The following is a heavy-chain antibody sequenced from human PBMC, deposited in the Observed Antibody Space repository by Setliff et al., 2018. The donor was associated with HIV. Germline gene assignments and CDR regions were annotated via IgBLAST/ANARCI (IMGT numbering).Heavy chain of an antibody. CDR1: GGSISSSSYY. CDR2: IYYSGST. J-gene: IGHJ3*02. Sequence: SETLSLTCTVSGGSISSSSYYWGWIRQPPGKGLEWIGSIYYSGSTYYNPSLKSRVTISVDTSKNQFSLKLSSVNAADTAVYYCARETRSSFAMDDASDICGQGTMVTVSS. V-gene: IGHV4-39*07. D-gene: IGHD2-2*01. CDR3: ARETRSSFAMDDASDI.